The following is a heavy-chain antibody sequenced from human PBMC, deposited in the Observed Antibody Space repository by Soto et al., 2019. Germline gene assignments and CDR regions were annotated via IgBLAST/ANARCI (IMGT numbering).Heavy chain of an antibody. CDR3: ARGGASSSWYYYYGMDV. V-gene: IGHV3-7*03. CDR2: IKQDGSEK. Sequence: EVQLVESGGGLVQPGGSLRLSCAASGFTFSSYWMSWVRQAPGKGLEWVANIKQDGSEKYYVDSVKGRFTISRDNAKNSLYLQMNSLRAEDTAVYYCARGGASSSWYYYYGMDVWGQGTTVTVSS. J-gene: IGHJ6*02. D-gene: IGHD6-13*01. CDR1: GFTFSSYW.